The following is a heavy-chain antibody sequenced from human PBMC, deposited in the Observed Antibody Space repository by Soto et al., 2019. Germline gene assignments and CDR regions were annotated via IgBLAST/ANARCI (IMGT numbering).Heavy chain of an antibody. D-gene: IGHD5-12*01. CDR2: VSATAGTT. J-gene: IGHJ6*03. CDR1: GFTFSNYA. Sequence: SLRLSCAASGFTFSNYAMSWVRQAPGKGLEWVSLVSATAGTTYYTDSVKGRFTISRDNSKNTVYLQMNSLRAEDTAVYYCARDQEEVATIEGLYYSYYYMDVWGKGTTVTVS. V-gene: IGHV3-23*01. CDR3: ARDQEEVATIEGLYYSYYYMDV.